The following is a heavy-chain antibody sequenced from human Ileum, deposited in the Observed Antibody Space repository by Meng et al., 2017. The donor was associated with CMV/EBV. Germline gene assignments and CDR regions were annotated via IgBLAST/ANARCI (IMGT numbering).Heavy chain of an antibody. CDR3: ARDRVDWNYAGQIDY. V-gene: IGHV4-4*07. CDR2: IYTSGST. J-gene: IGHJ4*02. Sequence: QPKDSALAVVNPCDTRALTCTVAWCSITSYCGSWIRPPAGTGREWSGLIYTSGSTNYNPSLKSRVTMSVDTSKNQFSLKLSSVTAADTAVYYCARDRVDWNYAGQIDYWGQGTLVTVSS. D-gene: IGHD1-7*01. CDR1: WCSITSYC.